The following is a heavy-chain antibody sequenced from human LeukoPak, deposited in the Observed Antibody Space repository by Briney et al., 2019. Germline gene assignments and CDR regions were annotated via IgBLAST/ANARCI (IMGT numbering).Heavy chain of an antibody. Sequence: GGPLRLSCAASGFTFSSYGMHWVRQAPGKGLEWVAVIWYDGSNKYYADSVRGRFTISRDNSKNTLYLQMNSLRAEDTAVYYCAKDQLIAGYYYMDVWGKGTTVTVSS. CDR1: GFTFSSYG. J-gene: IGHJ6*03. D-gene: IGHD2-21*01. V-gene: IGHV3-33*06. CDR3: AKDQLIAGYYYMDV. CDR2: IWYDGSNK.